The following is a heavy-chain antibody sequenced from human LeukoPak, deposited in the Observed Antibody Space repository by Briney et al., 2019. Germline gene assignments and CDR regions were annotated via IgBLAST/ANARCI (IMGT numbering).Heavy chain of an antibody. J-gene: IGHJ4*02. Sequence: GGSLRLSCAASGFTFSGSAMHWVRQASGIGLEWVGRITAKADNYATTYAASVKGRFTISRDDSKNTAYLQMNSLKTEDTAVYYCTRDGPPSSYDILTGYAYYFDYWGQGTLVTVSS. CDR3: TRDGPPSSYDILTGYAYYFDY. V-gene: IGHV3-73*01. CDR1: GFTFSGSA. CDR2: ITAKADNYAT. D-gene: IGHD3-9*01.